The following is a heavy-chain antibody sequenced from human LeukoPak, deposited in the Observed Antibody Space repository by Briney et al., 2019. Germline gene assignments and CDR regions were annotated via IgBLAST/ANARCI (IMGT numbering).Heavy chain of an antibody. CDR1: GFTLSSYA. Sequence: PGGSLRLSCAASGFTLSSYAMSWVRQAPGKGLEWVSAISGSGGSTYYADSVKGRFTISRDNSKNTLYLQMNSLRAEDTAVYYCAKDLAGSSGWYNPDYWGQGTLVTVSS. V-gene: IGHV3-23*01. CDR2: ISGSGGST. D-gene: IGHD6-19*01. CDR3: AKDLAGSSGWYNPDY. J-gene: IGHJ4*02.